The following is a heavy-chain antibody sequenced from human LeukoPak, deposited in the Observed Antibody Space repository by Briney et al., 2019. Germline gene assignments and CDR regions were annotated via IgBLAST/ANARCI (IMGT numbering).Heavy chain of an antibody. CDR1: GFTFSSYS. CDR3: ARDRIAAAGTGTMDV. CDR2: ISSSSSYI. D-gene: IGHD6-13*01. J-gene: IGHJ6*03. V-gene: IGHV3-21*01. Sequence: GGSLRLSCAASGFTFSSYSMNWVRQAPGKGLEWVSSISSSSSYIYYADSVEGRLTISRDNAKNSLYLQMNSLRAEDTAVYYCARDRIAAAGTGTMDVWGKGTTVTVSS.